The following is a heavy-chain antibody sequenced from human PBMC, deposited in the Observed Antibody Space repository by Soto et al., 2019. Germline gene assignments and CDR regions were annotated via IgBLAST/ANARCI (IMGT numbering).Heavy chain of an antibody. CDR1: GYTFTSYG. Sequence: ASVKVSCKASGYTFTSYGISWVRQAPGQGLEWMGWISAYNGNTNYAQKLQGRVTMTTDTSTSTAYMELRSPRSDDTAVYYCAREGWRYTAAAGTYWFDPWGQGTLVTVS. V-gene: IGHV1-18*01. CDR3: AREGWRYTAAAGTYWFDP. J-gene: IGHJ5*02. CDR2: ISAYNGNT. D-gene: IGHD6-13*01.